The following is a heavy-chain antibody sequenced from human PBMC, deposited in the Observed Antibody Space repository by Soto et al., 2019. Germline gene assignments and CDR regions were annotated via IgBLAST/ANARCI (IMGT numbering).Heavy chain of an antibody. Sequence: QITLKESGPTLVKPTQTLTLACTFSGFSLSTSGVGVGWIRQPPGKALEWLALIYWDDDKRYSPSLKSRLTITEDTSKNQVVLTMTNMDPVDTATYYCAHRQRTVYFDYWGQGTLVTVSS. CDR1: GFSLSTSGVG. V-gene: IGHV2-5*02. J-gene: IGHJ4*02. CDR2: IYWDDDK. CDR3: AHRQRTVYFDY. D-gene: IGHD4-17*01.